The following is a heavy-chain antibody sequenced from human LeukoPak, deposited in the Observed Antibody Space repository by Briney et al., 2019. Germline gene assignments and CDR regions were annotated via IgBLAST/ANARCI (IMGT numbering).Heavy chain of an antibody. CDR2: ISAYNGNT. J-gene: IGHJ4*02. Sequence: ASVKVSCMASGYTFTSHSISWVRQAPGPGREGMGGISAYNGNTIYAQKVKGRVTMTTDTSTSTAYMELRSLKSDDTAVYYCARASYCSGGSCYSDYWGQGSLVTVSS. CDR1: GYTFTSHS. D-gene: IGHD2-15*01. CDR3: ARASYCSGGSCYSDY. V-gene: IGHV1-18*01.